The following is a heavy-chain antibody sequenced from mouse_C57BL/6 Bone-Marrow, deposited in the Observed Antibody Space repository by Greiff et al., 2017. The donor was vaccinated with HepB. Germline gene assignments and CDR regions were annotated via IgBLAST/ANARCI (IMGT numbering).Heavy chain of an antibody. CDR3: ARPGSSSPWFAD. CDR2: ISSGSSTI. V-gene: IGHV5-17*01. Sequence: EVKLMESGGGLVKPGGSLKLSCAASGFTFSDYGMHWVRQAPEEGLEWVAYISSGSSTIYYADTVKGRFTISRDNAKNTLFLQMTSLRSEDTAMYYCARPGSSSPWFADWGQGTLVTVSA. CDR1: GFTFSDYG. D-gene: IGHD1-1*01. J-gene: IGHJ3*01.